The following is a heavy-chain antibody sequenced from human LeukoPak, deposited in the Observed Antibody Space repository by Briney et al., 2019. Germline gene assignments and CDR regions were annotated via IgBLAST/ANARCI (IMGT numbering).Heavy chain of an antibody. CDR3: ARDAVVGASPFDD. Sequence: GGSLRLSCAASGFTFRSYSMNWVRQAPGKGLEWVSYISSSSSTIYYADSVKGRFTISRDNAKNSLYLQMNSLRAEDTAVYYCARDAVVGASPFDDWGQGTLVTVSS. D-gene: IGHD1-26*01. J-gene: IGHJ4*02. CDR2: ISSSSSTI. CDR1: GFTFRSYS. V-gene: IGHV3-48*01.